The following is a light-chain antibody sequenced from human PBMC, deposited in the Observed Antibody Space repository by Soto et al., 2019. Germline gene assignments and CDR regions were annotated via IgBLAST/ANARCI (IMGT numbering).Light chain of an antibody. CDR1: QSVASNF. CDR2: GAS. Sequence: EILLTQSPGTLSLSPGDRATLFCRASQSVASNFLAWYQQKPGQAPRLLVYGASSRATGISDRFSGSGSQTDFTLTISRLEPEDFAVYYCQQYNDWPLTFGGGTKVEIK. V-gene: IGKV3-20*01. CDR3: QQYNDWPLT. J-gene: IGKJ4*01.